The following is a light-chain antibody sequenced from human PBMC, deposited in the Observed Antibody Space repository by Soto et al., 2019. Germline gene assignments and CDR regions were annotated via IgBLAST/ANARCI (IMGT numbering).Light chain of an antibody. CDR2: GSS. Sequence: EVVLTQSPGTLSLSPGEKASLSCRASQSTNYLTWNQQKPGQAPRLLIYGSSTRAPGTPDRFSASGSGTDFALTINTLEPEDFAVYFCQRYGRSQWTFGQGTKVEMK. CDR3: QRYGRSQWT. CDR1: QSTNY. J-gene: IGKJ1*01. V-gene: IGKV3-20*01.